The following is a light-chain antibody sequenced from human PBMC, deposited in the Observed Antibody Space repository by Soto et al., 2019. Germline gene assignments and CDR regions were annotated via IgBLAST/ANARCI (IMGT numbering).Light chain of an antibody. CDR3: QQYDNFPLT. J-gene: IGKJ4*01. CDR1: QDISQY. CDR2: DAS. V-gene: IGKV1-33*01. Sequence: DPQMTQSPSSLSASVGDRVTITCQANQDISQYLNWYQQKPGKAPKLLIYDASNLESGVPSRFSGAGSETDFTFTISSLQPEDFATYYCQQYDNFPLTFGGGTKVELK.